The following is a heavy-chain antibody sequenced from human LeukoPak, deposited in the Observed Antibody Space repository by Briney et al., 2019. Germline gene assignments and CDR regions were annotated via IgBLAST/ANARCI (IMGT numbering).Heavy chain of an antibody. CDR1: GYTFTGYY. V-gene: IGHV1-2*02. CDR2: INPNSGGT. J-gene: IGHJ6*02. CDR3: ASTGYCSSTSCYAATHYYYGMAV. D-gene: IGHD2-2*01. Sequence: ASVKVSCKASGYTFTGYYMHWVRHAPGQGLEWMGWINPNSGGTNYAQKFQGRVTMTRDTSISTAYMELSRLRSDDTAVYYCASTGYCSSTSCYAATHYYYGMAVWGQGTTVTVSS.